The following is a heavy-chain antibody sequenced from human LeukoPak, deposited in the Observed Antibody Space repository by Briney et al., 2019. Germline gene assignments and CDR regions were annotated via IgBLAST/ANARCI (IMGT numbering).Heavy chain of an antibody. Sequence: GGSLRLSCAASGFTFSSYGMHWVRQAPGKGLEWVAVISYDGSNKYYADSVKGRFTISRDNSKNTLYLQMNSLRAEDTAVYYCARDEAIFGAGYYYGMDVWGQGTTVTVSS. CDR1: GFTFSSYG. CDR2: ISYDGSNK. V-gene: IGHV3-30*03. CDR3: ARDEAIFGAGYYYGMDV. D-gene: IGHD3-3*01. J-gene: IGHJ6*02.